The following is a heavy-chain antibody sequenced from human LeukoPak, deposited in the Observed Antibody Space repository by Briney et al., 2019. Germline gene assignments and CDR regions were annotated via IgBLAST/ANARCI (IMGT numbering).Heavy chain of an antibody. Sequence: PSETLSLTCTVSGGSISSYYWSWIRQPPGKGLEWIGYIYYSGSTNYNPSLKSRVTISVDTSKNQFSLKLSSVTAADTAVYYCARDLNRRAFDIWGQGTMVTVSS. V-gene: IGHV4-59*12. D-gene: IGHD1-14*01. CDR1: GGSISSYY. CDR3: ARDLNRRAFDI. J-gene: IGHJ3*02. CDR2: IYYSGST.